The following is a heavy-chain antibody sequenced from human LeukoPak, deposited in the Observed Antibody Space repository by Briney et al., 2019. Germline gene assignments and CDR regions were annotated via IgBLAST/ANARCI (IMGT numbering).Heavy chain of an antibody. D-gene: IGHD3-3*01. CDR1: GGSISSYY. J-gene: IGHJ4*02. CDR3: ARLKSSVLRCLEWLSFDY. CDR2: IYTSGST. Sequence: PSETLSLTCTVSGGSISSYYWSWIRQPAGKGLEWIGRIYTSGSTNYNPSLKSRVTMSVDTSKNQFSLKLSSVTAAHTAVYYCARLKSSVLRCLEWLSFDYWGQGTLVTVSS. V-gene: IGHV4-4*07.